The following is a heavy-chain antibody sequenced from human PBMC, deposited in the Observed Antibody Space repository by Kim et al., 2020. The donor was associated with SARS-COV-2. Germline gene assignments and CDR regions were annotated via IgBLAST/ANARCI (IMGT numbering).Heavy chain of an antibody. Sequence: GGPLRLSCAASGFTFRSYSMSWVRQAPGKGLEWVANINQDGSEKYYGDSVRGRFTISRDNAKNSLYLQMNSLRTEDTAVYYCARARGTDYWGQGTLVTGS. CDR2: INQDGSEK. CDR1: GFTFRSYS. J-gene: IGHJ4*02. CDR3: ARARGTDY. V-gene: IGHV3-7*04. D-gene: IGHD3-16*01.